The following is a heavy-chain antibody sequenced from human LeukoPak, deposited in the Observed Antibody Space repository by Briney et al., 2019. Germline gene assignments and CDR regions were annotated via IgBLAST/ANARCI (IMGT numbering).Heavy chain of an antibody. CDR2: INHSGST. J-gene: IGHJ3*02. CDR1: GGSFSGYY. D-gene: IGHD2-15*01. CDR3: ARGKGRIDAFDI. V-gene: IGHV4-34*01. Sequence: PSETLSLTCAVYGGSFSGYYWSWIRQPPGKGLEWIGEINHSGSTNYNPSLKSRVTISVDTSKNQFSLKLSSVTAADTAVYYCARGKGRIDAFDIRGQGTMVTVSS.